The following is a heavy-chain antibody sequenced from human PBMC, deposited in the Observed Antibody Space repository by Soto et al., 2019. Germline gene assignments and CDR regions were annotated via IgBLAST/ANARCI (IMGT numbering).Heavy chain of an antibody. CDR1: GGSISRSSYY. J-gene: IGHJ4*02. V-gene: IGHV4-39*01. D-gene: IGHD4-17*01. CDR2: IYYSGST. CDR3: ARHDYGGFGL. Sequence: QLQLQESGPGLVKPSETLSLTCTVSGGSISRSSYYWGWIRQPPGKGLEWIGSIYYSGSTYYNPSLKRRVTISVDTSKNQFSLKLSSVTAADKAVYYCARHDYGGFGLWGQGTLVTVSS.